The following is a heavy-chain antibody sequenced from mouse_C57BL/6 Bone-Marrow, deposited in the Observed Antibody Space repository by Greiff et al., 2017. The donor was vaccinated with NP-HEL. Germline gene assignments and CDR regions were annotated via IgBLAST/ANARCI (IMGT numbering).Heavy chain of an antibody. CDR1: GYTFTDYN. CDR3: ARSRLTGAWFAY. CDR2: INPNNGGT. J-gene: IGHJ3*01. V-gene: IGHV1-22*01. D-gene: IGHD4-1*01. Sequence: VHVKQSGPELVKPGASVKMSCKASGYTFTDYNMHWVKQSHGKSLEWIGYINPNNGGTSYNQKFKGKATLTVNKSSSTAYMELRSLTSEDSAVYYCARSRLTGAWFAYWGQGTLVTVSA.